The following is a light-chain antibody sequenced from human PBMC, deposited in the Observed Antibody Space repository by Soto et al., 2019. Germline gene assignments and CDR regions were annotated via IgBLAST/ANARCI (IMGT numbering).Light chain of an antibody. CDR3: LSYTTSGTFV. CDR1: SSDVGGYNY. J-gene: IGLJ1*01. Sequence: QSALTQPASVSGSPGQSITISCTGTSSDVGGYNYVSWYQQHPGKAPKLMIYEVSFRPSAVSDRFSGSKSDNTASLTISGLQTEDEADYYCLSYTTSGTFVFGPGTKVTVL. CDR2: EVS. V-gene: IGLV2-14*01.